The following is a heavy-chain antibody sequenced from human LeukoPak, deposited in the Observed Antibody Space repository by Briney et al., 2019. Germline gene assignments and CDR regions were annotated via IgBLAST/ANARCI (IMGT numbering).Heavy chain of an antibody. CDR1: GFTFSSYW. D-gene: IGHD5-12*01. CDR2: IKQDGSEK. CDR3: ATSVGDGYDSN. J-gene: IGHJ4*02. Sequence: GGSLRLSCAASGFTFSSYWMSWVRQAPGKGLEWVANIKQDGSEKYYVDSVKGRFTISRDNAKNSLYLRMNSLRAEDTAVYYCATSVGDGYDSNWGQGTLVTVSS. V-gene: IGHV3-7*01.